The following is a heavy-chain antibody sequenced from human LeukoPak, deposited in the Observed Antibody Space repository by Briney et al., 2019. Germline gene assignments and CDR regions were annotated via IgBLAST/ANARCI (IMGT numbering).Heavy chain of an antibody. Sequence: SETLSLTCAVYGGSFSGYYWSWIRQPPGKGLEWIGEIYHSGSTNYNPSLKSRVTISLDKSKNQFSLKLSSVTAADTAVYYCARAQPSGSQRFDYWGQGTLVTVSS. CDR1: GGSFSGYY. J-gene: IGHJ4*02. D-gene: IGHD1-26*01. CDR2: IYHSGST. V-gene: IGHV4-34*01. CDR3: ARAQPSGSQRFDY.